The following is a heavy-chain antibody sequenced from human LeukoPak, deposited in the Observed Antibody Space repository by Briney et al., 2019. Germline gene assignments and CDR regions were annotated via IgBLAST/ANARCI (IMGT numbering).Heavy chain of an antibody. CDR3: ARGRWIRSVVVPAASYYFDY. J-gene: IGHJ4*02. D-gene: IGHD2-2*01. Sequence: SETLSLTXAVYGGSFCGYYWSWIRQTPGKGLEWIGEINHSGSTNYNPSLKSRVTISVDTSKNQFSLKLSSVTAADTAVYYCARGRWIRSVVVPAASYYFDYWGQGTLVTVSS. V-gene: IGHV4-34*01. CDR1: GGSFCGYY. CDR2: INHSGST.